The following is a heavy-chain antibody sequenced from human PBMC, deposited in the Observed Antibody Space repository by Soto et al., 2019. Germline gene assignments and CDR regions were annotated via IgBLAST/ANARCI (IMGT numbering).Heavy chain of an antibody. J-gene: IGHJ4*02. V-gene: IGHV4-59*01. CDR3: ARVGGVAARTFDY. D-gene: IGHD6-6*01. CDR2: IYYSGST. Sequence: SETLSLTSTPSGGSINDCYWSWIRQPPGKGLEWIGYIYYSGSTDYNPSLKGRVTISVDTSKNQFSLKLRSVTAADTAVYYCARVGGVAARTFDYWVQGTRVTVSS. CDR1: GGSINDCY.